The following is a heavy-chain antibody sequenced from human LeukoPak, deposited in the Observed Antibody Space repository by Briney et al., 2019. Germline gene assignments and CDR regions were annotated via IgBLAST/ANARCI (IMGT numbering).Heavy chain of an antibody. D-gene: IGHD3-10*01. V-gene: IGHV4-61*02. CDR3: ARGYYYRT. J-gene: IGHJ4*02. CDR1: GVSFGSYNSY. Sequence: SETLSLTCTVSGVSFGSYNSYWNWIRQPAGKGLEWIGRIYADGSSTYNPTLKSRVTILVDTSKNQFSLRLSSMTAADTAVYYCARGYYYRTWGLGTLVTVSS. CDR2: IYADGSS.